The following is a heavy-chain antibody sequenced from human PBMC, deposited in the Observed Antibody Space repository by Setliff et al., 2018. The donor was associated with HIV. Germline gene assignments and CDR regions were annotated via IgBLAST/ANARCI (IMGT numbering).Heavy chain of an antibody. J-gene: IGHJ4*02. CDR3: ATAKEHWLSEGGFDY. Sequence: SETLSLTCTVSGGSISSHYWSWIRQPPGKGLEWIGYIYYSGSTNYNPSLKSRVTISVDTSKKQFSLRLSSVTAADTAVYYCATAKEHWLSEGGFDYWGQGTLVTVS. V-gene: IGHV4-59*11. CDR2: IYYSGST. CDR1: GGSISSHY. D-gene: IGHD6-19*01.